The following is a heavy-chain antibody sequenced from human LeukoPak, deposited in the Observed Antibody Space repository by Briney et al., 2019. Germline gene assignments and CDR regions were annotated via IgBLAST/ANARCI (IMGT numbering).Heavy chain of an antibody. J-gene: IGHJ6*03. V-gene: IGHV4-4*02. CDR1: GGSISSSNW. Sequence: PSETLSLTCAVSGGSISSSNWWSRVRQPPGKGLEWIGEIYHSGSTNYNPSLKSRVTISVDTSKNQFSLKLSSVTAADTAVYYCARGDSGYDRQYYYYYMDVWGKGTTVTISS. CDR3: ARGDSGYDRQYYYYYMDV. CDR2: IYHSGST. D-gene: IGHD5-12*01.